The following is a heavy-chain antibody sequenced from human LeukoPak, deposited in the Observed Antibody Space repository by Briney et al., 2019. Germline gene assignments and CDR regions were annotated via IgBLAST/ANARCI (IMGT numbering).Heavy chain of an antibody. J-gene: IGHJ4*02. V-gene: IGHV4-59*01. CDR1: TGSTNTYY. Sequence: SETQSLTCSVSTGSTNTYYWSWIRHSPGKGLEWIGHIYHSGSTAYNLSFKTRVTVSIDMSKKEFSLKLTSVTVADSAMYYCVRLRWELLAPYFDHWGQGAFVIVS. CDR3: VRLRWELLAPYFDH. CDR2: IYHSGST. D-gene: IGHD2-15*01.